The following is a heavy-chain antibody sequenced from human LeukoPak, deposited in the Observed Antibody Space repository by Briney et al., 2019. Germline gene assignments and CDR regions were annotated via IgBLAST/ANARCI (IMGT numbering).Heavy chain of an antibody. CDR2: IYHSGST. CDR3: ARDTWQDYDSSGYNWFDP. V-gene: IGHV4-39*07. D-gene: IGHD3-22*01. CDR1: GGSISSSNHF. Sequence: PSETLSLTCTVSGGSISSSNHFWGWIRQSPGKGLEWIGSIYHSGSTYQSPSLKSRVTISIDTSKNQFSLKLSPVTAADTAVYYCARDTWQDYDSSGYNWFDPWGQGTLVTVTS. J-gene: IGHJ5*02.